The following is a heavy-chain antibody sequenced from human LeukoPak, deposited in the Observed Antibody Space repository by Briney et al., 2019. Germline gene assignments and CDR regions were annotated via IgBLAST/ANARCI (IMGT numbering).Heavy chain of an antibody. D-gene: IGHD6-13*01. CDR3: AKGGRIEAAGNIDY. V-gene: IGHV3-23*01. Sequence: GGSLRLSCAASGFTFSSYAMSWVRQAPGKGLEWVSVITGSGGGTYYAGSVKGRFTISRDNSKNTLYLQMSSLRADDTAVYYCAKGGRIEAAGNIDYWGQGTLVTVSS. CDR2: ITGSGGGT. J-gene: IGHJ4*02. CDR1: GFTFSSYA.